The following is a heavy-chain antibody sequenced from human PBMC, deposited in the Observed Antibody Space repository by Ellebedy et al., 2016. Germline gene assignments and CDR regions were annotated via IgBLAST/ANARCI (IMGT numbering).Heavy chain of an antibody. V-gene: IGHV4-31*03. Sequence: SETLSLTXTVSGGSISSGGYYWSWIRQHPGKGLEWIGYIYYSGSTYYNPSLKSRVTISVDTSKNQFSLKLSSVTAADTAVYYCASQPLNYYYGMDVWGQGTTVTVSS. D-gene: IGHD2-2*01. CDR1: GGSISSGGYY. J-gene: IGHJ6*02. CDR3: ASQPLNYYYGMDV. CDR2: IYYSGST.